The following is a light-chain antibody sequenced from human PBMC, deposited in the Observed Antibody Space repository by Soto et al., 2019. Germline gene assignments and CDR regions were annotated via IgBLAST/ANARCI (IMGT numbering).Light chain of an antibody. V-gene: IGKV4-1*01. J-gene: IGKJ2*01. CDR1: QSVLYSSNSKSS. CDR3: LQYYTNPYT. CDR2: WAS. Sequence: DIGMTQSPDSLAVSLGEMATINCNSSQSVLYSSNSKSSLDWYQQKPGQPPNXLIYWASSRESGVPERFSGSGSGTDFTLTISSLQAEDVEVYFCLQYYTNPYTFGQGTKVDIK.